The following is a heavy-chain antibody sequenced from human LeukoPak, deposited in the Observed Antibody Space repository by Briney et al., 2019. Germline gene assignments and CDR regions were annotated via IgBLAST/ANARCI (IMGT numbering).Heavy chain of an antibody. CDR1: GFTFSRYG. Sequence: PGRSLRLSCAASGFTFSRYGMHWVRQAPGKGLEWVALISYDASNKYYADSVKGRFTVSRDNSKNTLYLQMNSLRAEDTAVYYCAKDKLMIVVANYPYYFDSWGQGTLVTVSS. V-gene: IGHV3-30*18. D-gene: IGHD3-22*01. CDR3: AKDKLMIVVANYPYYFDS. J-gene: IGHJ4*02. CDR2: ISYDASNK.